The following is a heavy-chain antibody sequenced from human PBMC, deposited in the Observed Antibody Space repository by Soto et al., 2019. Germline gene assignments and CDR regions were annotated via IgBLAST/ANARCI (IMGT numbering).Heavy chain of an antibody. Sequence: ASVKVSCKVSGYTLTELSMHWVRQAPGKGLEWMGGFDPEDGETIYAQKFRGRVTMTEDTSTDTAYMELSSLRSEDTAVYYCATIVPDYGDYLPQDYWGQGTLVTVSS. V-gene: IGHV1-24*01. CDR3: ATIVPDYGDYLPQDY. J-gene: IGHJ4*02. D-gene: IGHD4-17*01. CDR1: GYTLTELS. CDR2: FDPEDGET.